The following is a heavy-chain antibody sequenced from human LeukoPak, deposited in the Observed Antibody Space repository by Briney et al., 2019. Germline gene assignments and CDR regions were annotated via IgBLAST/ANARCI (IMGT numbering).Heavy chain of an antibody. D-gene: IGHD2-21*02. V-gene: IGHV3-23*01. Sequence: GGSLRPSCAASGFTFSNYGMSWVRQAPGKGLEWVSVISGSGGTTYYADSVKGRFTISRDNSKNTLYPQMNSLRAEDTSLYYCAKGRLDHGDYYVDDWGQGTLVTVSS. CDR2: ISGSGGTT. CDR1: GFTFSNYG. CDR3: AKGRLDHGDYYVDD. J-gene: IGHJ4*02.